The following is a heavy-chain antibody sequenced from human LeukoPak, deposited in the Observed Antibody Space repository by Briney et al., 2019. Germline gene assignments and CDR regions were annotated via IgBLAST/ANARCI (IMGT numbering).Heavy chain of an antibody. CDR1: GDSISTYY. CDR2: IYTSGGA. D-gene: IGHD1-7*01. J-gene: IGHJ4*02. V-gene: IGHV4-4*07. Sequence: SETLSLTCIVSGDSISTYYWSWIRQPAGKGLEWIGRIYTSGGAKYSSSLKSRVTISVDETKNQVSLRLTSVTAADTAVYYCARELQLRVWGQGTLVTVSS. CDR3: ARELQLRV.